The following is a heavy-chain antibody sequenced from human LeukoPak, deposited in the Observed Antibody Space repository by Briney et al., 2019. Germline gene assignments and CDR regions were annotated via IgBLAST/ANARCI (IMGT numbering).Heavy chain of an antibody. CDR2: INAGNGNT. CDR1: GYTFTSYA. J-gene: IGHJ4*02. D-gene: IGHD3-22*01. CDR3: AGTYYYDSSGYYPAFDY. Sequence: GASVKVSCKASGYTFTSYAMHWVRQAPGQRLEWTGWINAGNGNTKYSQKFQGRVTITRDTSASRAYMELSSLRSEDTAVYYCAGTYYYDSSGYYPAFDYWGQGTLVTVSS. V-gene: IGHV1-3*01.